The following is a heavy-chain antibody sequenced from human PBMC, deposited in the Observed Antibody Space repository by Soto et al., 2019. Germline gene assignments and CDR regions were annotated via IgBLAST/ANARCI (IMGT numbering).Heavy chain of an antibody. V-gene: IGHV1-2*04. CDR1: GYTFTGYY. Sequence: ASVKVSCKASGYTFTGYYMHWVRQAPGQGLEWMGWINPNSGGTNYAQKFQGWVTMTRDTSISTAYMELSRLRSDDTAVYYCARASRKYSSSWRIDYWGKGTLVTVYS. CDR2: INPNSGGT. CDR3: ARASRKYSSSWRIDY. J-gene: IGHJ4*02. D-gene: IGHD6-13*01.